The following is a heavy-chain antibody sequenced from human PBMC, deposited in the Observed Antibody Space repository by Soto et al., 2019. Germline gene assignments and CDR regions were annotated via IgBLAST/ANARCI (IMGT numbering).Heavy chain of an antibody. Sequence: GASVKVSCKASGYTFTSYDINWLRQATGQGLEWMGWMNPNSGNTGYAQKFQGRVTMTRNTSISTAYMELSSLRSEDTAVYYCARAFMYYYDSSGYYYDGNWFDPWGQGTLVTVSS. D-gene: IGHD3-22*01. V-gene: IGHV1-8*01. CDR1: GYTFTSYD. CDR2: MNPNSGNT. CDR3: ARAFMYYYDSSGYYYDGNWFDP. J-gene: IGHJ5*02.